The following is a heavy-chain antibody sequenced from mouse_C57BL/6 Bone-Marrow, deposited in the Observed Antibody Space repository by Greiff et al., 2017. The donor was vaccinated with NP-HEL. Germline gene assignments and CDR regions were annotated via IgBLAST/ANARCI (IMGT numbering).Heavy chain of an antibody. Sequence: QVQLQQPGAELVKPGASVKLSCKASGYTFTSYWLHWVKQRPGQGLEWIGMIHPNSGSTNYTEKFQSKATLTVDKSSSTAYMQLSSLTSEDYAVYYCARRDSNDAMDYWGQGTSVTVSS. CDR3: ARRDSNDAMDY. D-gene: IGHD2-12*01. CDR2: IHPNSGST. J-gene: IGHJ4*01. CDR1: GYTFTSYW. V-gene: IGHV1-64*01.